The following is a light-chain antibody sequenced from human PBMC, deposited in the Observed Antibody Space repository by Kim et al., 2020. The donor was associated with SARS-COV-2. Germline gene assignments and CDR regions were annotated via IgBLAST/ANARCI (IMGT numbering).Light chain of an antibody. CDR1: SSDVGGYNY. CDR3: SSYAGSNNFKV. CDR2: EVS. V-gene: IGLV2-8*01. Sequence: HSVTISCTRTSSDVGGYNYVSWYQQHPGKAPKLMIDEVSKRPSGVPDRFSGSKSGNTASLTVSGLQAEDEADYYCSSYAGSNNFKVFGGGTQLTVL. J-gene: IGLJ2*01.